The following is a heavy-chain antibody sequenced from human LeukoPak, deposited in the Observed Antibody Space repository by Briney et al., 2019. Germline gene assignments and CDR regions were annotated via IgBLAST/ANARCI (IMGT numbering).Heavy chain of an antibody. CDR3: ARVKGDSSPGYYYYYGMDV. V-gene: IGHV1-2*02. CDR2: INPNSGGT. CDR1: GYTFTGYY. J-gene: IGHJ6*02. Sequence: ASVKVSCKASGYTFTGYYIHWVRQAPGQGHEWMGWINPNSGGTNYVQKFQGRVTMTRDTSISTAYMELRRLRSDDTAVYYCARVKGDSSPGYYYYYGMDVWGQGTTVTVSS. D-gene: IGHD6-13*01.